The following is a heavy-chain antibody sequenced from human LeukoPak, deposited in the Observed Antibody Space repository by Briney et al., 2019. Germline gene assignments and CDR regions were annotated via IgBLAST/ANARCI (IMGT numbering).Heavy chain of an antibody. V-gene: IGHV4-31*03. CDR2: IYYSGST. J-gene: IGHJ4*02. CDR3: ARVRYDSSGYYFDY. D-gene: IGHD3-22*01. CDR1: GGSISSGGYY. Sequence: KASETLSLTCTVSGGSISSGGYYWSWIRQPPGKGLEWIGYIYYSGSTYYNPSLKSRVTISVDTSKNQFSLKLSSVTAADTAVYYCARVRYDSSGYYFDYWGQGTLVTVSS.